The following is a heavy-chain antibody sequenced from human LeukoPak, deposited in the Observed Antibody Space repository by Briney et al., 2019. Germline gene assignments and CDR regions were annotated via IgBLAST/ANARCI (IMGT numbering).Heavy chain of an antibody. CDR3: ARWATYYDILTGYSYVGYFDY. CDR2: TSSSNYYI. J-gene: IGHJ4*02. CDR1: GFTFSSHS. V-gene: IGHV3-21*01. D-gene: IGHD3-9*01. Sequence: GGSLRLSCAASGFTFSSHSMNWVRQAPGKGLEWVSSTSSSNYYIYYADSVKGRFTISRDNAKNSLYLQMNSLRAEDTAVYYCARWATYYDILTGYSYVGYFDYWGQGTLVTVSS.